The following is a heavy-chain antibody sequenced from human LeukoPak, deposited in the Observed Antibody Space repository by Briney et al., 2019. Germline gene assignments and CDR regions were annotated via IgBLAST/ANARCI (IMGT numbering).Heavy chain of an antibody. J-gene: IGHJ3*02. D-gene: IGHD3-9*01. Sequence: SETLSLTCIMSGGSINNYYWSWIRQPAGKGPEWIGRFYASGTTYYNPALNSRAAVSMDMSKNHFSLKLTSVTAADTAVYYCARSALSGFDIWGQGTMVTVPS. CDR3: ARSALSGFDI. CDR1: GGSINNYY. V-gene: IGHV4-4*07. CDR2: FYASGTT.